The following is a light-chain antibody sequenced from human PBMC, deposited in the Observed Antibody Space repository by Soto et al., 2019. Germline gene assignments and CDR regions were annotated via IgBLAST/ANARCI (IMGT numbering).Light chain of an antibody. CDR3: SSYTTGSPYVV. Sequence: QSALTQPASMSGSPGQSITISCTGTSSDVGGYNHISWYQQHPGKVPQLLIYNVSHRPSGVSNRFSGSKSGNTASLTISGLQAEDEADYHCSSYTTGSPYVVFGGGTKVTVL. CDR1: SSDVGGYNH. J-gene: IGLJ2*01. CDR2: NVS. V-gene: IGLV2-14*01.